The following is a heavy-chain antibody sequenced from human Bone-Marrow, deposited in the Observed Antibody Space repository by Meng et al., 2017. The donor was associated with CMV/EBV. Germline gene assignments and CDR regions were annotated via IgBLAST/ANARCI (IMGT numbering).Heavy chain of an antibody. CDR2: IRYDGSNK. V-gene: IGHV3-30*02. J-gene: IGHJ4*02. CDR3: AKAAAGTGEGPSAY. D-gene: IGHD6-13*01. Sequence: GESLKISCEASGSTFSSYSMHWVRQAPGKGLEWVAFIRYDGSNKYYADSVKGRFTISRDNSKNTLYLQMNSLRAEDTAVYYCAKAAAGTGEGPSAYWGQGTLVTVSS. CDR1: GSTFSSYS.